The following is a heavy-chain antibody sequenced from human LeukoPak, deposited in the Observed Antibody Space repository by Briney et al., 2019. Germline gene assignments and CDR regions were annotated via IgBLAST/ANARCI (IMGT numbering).Heavy chain of an antibody. J-gene: IGHJ1*01. CDR3: ARDPGYCSSTSCYAGLYFQH. V-gene: IGHV4-30-4*01. CDR1: GGSISSGDYY. D-gene: IGHD2-2*01. CDR2: IYYSGCT. Sequence: SETLSLTCTVSGGSISSGDYYWSWIRQPPGKGLERIGYIYYSGCTYYNPSLKSRVTISVDTSKNQFSLKLSSVTAADTAVYYCARDPGYCSSTSCYAGLYFQHWGQGTLVTVSS.